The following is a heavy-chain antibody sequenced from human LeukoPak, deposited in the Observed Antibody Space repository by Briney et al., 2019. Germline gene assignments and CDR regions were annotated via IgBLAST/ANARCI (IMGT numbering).Heavy chain of an antibody. CDR2: IHYSGST. CDR1: GGSINSYY. Sequence: SETLSLTCTVSGGSINSYYWSWIRQSPGKGLEGLGYIHYSGSTNYNPSLKRRVTISVDTSKNQFSLNLTSVTPADTAVYYCARDQGGIVARPLYYGMDVWGQGMTVIVSS. J-gene: IGHJ6*02. D-gene: IGHD5-12*01. CDR3: ARDQGGIVARPLYYGMDV. V-gene: IGHV4-59*01.